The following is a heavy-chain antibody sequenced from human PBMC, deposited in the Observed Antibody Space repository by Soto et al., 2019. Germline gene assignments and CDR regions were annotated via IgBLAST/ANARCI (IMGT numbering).Heavy chain of an antibody. CDR1: GYTFTSYD. CDR3: AREDYGGRPGY. D-gene: IGHD4-17*01. V-gene: IGHV1-8*02. Sequence: ASVKASSKASGYTFTSYDISWVRQATGQGLEWMGWMNPNSGNTGCAQKFQGRVTMTRNTSISTAYMELSSLRSEDTAVYYCAREDYGGRPGYWGQGTLVTVSS. J-gene: IGHJ4*02. CDR2: MNPNSGNT.